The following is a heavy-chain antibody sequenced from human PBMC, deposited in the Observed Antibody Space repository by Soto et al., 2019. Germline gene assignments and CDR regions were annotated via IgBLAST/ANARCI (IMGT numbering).Heavy chain of an antibody. Sequence: QVQLVESGGGVVQPGRSLRLSCAASGFTFSSYAMHWVRQAPGKGLEWVAVISYDGSNKYYADSVKGRFTISRDNSKNTLYLQMNSLRAEDTAVYYCARDQGVSGKNYFDYWGQGTLVTVSS. D-gene: IGHD3-10*01. CDR3: ARDQGVSGKNYFDY. J-gene: IGHJ4*02. CDR2: ISYDGSNK. CDR1: GFTFSSYA. V-gene: IGHV3-30-3*01.